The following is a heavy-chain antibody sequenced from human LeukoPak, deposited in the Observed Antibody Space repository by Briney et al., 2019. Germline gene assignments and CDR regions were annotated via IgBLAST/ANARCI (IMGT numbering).Heavy chain of an antibody. V-gene: IGHV3-48*04. CDR2: ISSSGSTV. D-gene: IGHD3-10*01. CDR3: AREIRRYLDV. Sequence: PGGSLRLSCVVSGFTLSSYAMNWVRQAPGKGLEWVSYISSSGSTVYYADSVKGRFTISRDNAKNSLYLQMNSLRAEDTAVYYCAREIRRYLDVWGKGTTVTISS. CDR1: GFTLSSYA. J-gene: IGHJ6*04.